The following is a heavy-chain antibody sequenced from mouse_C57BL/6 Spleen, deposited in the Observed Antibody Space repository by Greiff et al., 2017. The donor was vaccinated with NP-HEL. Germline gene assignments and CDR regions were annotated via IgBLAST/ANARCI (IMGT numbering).Heavy chain of an antibody. D-gene: IGHD2-4*01. V-gene: IGHV1-64*01. CDR2: IHPNSGST. CDR3: ARSRLYDYDEVDY. CDR1: GYTFTSYW. Sequence: QVQLQQPGAELVKPGASVKLSCKASGYTFTSYWMHWVKQRPGQGLEWIGMIHPNSGSTNYNEKFKSKATLTVDKSSSTAYMQLSSLTSEDSAVYYGARSRLYDYDEVDYWGQGTTLTVSS. J-gene: IGHJ2*01.